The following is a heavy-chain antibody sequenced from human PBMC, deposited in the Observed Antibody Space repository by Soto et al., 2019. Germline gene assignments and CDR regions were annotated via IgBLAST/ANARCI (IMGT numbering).Heavy chain of an antibody. Sequence: QVQLVESGGGVVQPGRSLRLSCAASGFTFSSYGMHGVRRAPGKGLGWVAVIGFDGSNKYYADSVKGRFTISRDNSKNTLYLQMNSLRAEDTAVYYCARDEGAAGTLDYWGQGTLVTVSS. CDR3: ARDEGAAGTLDY. V-gene: IGHV3-33*01. D-gene: IGHD6-13*01. J-gene: IGHJ4*02. CDR1: GFTFSSYG. CDR2: IGFDGSNK.